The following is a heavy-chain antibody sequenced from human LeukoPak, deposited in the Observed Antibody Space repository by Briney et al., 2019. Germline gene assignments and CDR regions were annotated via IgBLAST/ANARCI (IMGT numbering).Heavy chain of an antibody. J-gene: IGHJ4*02. D-gene: IGHD3-22*01. Sequence: ASVKVSCKASGYTFTSYGISWVRQAPGQGLEWMGWISAYNGNTNYAQKLQGRVTMTTDTSTSTAYMELRSLRSDDTAVYYCAREVDDSSGGYYFDYWGQGTLVTVSS. CDR2: ISAYNGNT. CDR3: AREVDDSSGGYYFDY. CDR1: GYTFTSYG. V-gene: IGHV1-18*01.